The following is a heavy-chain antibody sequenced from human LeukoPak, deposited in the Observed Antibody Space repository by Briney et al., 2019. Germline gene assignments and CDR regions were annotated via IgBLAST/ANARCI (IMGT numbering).Heavy chain of an antibody. CDR2: MNPKSGNT. J-gene: IGHJ6*03. Sequence: GASVKVSCKASGYTFTSYDINWVRQVTGQGLEWMGWMNPKSGNTGYAQKFQSRVTITRNTSISTAYMEVSSLRYEDTAVYYCARVIAARTNYYYYYYMDVWGKGTTVTVSS. V-gene: IGHV1-8*03. CDR1: GYTFTSYD. D-gene: IGHD6-6*01. CDR3: ARVIAARTNYYYYYYMDV.